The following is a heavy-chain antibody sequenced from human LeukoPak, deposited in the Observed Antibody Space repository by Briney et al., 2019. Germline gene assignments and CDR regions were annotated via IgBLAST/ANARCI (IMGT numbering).Heavy chain of an antibody. CDR1: GGSISSGLYS. D-gene: IGHD2-15*01. Sequence: SETLSLTCDVSGGSISSGLYSWSWIRQPLGKGLEWIGYIYHTGSTYYNPSLKSRVTISVDTSKNQFSLKLSSVTAADTAVYYCARGWSHCSGGSCHWGFDYWGQGTLVTVSS. V-gene: IGHV4-30-2*01. J-gene: IGHJ4*02. CDR3: ARGWSHCSGGSCHWGFDY. CDR2: IYHTGST.